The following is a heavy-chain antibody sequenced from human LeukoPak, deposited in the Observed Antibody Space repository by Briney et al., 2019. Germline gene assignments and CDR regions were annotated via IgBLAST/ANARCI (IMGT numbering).Heavy chain of an antibody. Sequence: GGSLRLSCAASGFTFSSYAMSWVRQAPGKGLEWVSAISGSGGSTYYADSVKGRFTISRDNSKNTLYLQMNSLRAEDTAVYYCAKAIAVAGPSVVYFDYWGQGTLVTVSS. D-gene: IGHD6-19*01. CDR3: AKAIAVAGPSVVYFDY. J-gene: IGHJ4*02. CDR1: GFTFSSYA. V-gene: IGHV3-23*01. CDR2: ISGSGGST.